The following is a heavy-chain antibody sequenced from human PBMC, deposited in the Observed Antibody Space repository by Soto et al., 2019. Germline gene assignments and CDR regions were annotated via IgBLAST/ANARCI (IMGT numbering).Heavy chain of an antibody. CDR1: GYDFTTYG. J-gene: IGHJ4*02. V-gene: IGHV1-18*01. Sequence: QVHLVQSGAEVKKPGASVKVSCKGSGYDFTTYGITWVRQAPGQGLEWMAWISAHNGNTDYAQKLQGRVTVTRDTSTSTAYMEVRSLRSDGTAMYYCARGRYGDYWGQGALVTVSS. CDR2: ISAHNGNT. CDR3: ARGRYGDY. D-gene: IGHD1-1*01.